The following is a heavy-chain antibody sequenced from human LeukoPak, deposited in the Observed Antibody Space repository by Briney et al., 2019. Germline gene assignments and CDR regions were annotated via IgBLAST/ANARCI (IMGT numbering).Heavy chain of an antibody. Sequence: SETLSLTCTVSGGSISSSSYYWGWIRQPPGKGLEWIGSIYYSGSTYYNPSLKSRVTISVDTSKNQFSLKLSSVTAADTPVYYCARQDHFWSGFAFDIWGQGTMVTVSS. V-gene: IGHV4-39*01. CDR1: GGSISSSSYY. J-gene: IGHJ3*02. CDR3: ARQDHFWSGFAFDI. CDR2: IYYSGST. D-gene: IGHD3-3*01.